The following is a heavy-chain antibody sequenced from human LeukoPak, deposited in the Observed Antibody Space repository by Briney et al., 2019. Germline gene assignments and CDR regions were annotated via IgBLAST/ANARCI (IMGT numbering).Heavy chain of an antibody. CDR3: ARARIFGVVIEPAFDY. V-gene: IGHV1-69*05. Sequence: GASVKVSCKASGGTFSSYAISWVRQAPGQGLEWMGGIIPIFGTANYAQKFQGRVTITTDESTSTAYMELSSLRSEDTAVYYCARARIFGVVIEPAFDYWGQGTLVTVSS. CDR2: IIPIFGTA. D-gene: IGHD3-3*01. CDR1: GGTFSSYA. J-gene: IGHJ4*02.